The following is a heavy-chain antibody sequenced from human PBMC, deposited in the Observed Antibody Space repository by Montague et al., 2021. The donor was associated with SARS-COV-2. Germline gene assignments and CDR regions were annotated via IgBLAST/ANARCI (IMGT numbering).Heavy chain of an antibody. V-gene: IGHV3-11*01. CDR3: ATVGSSSIQA. CDR1: GFIFTNYF. CDR2: MDINGDLK. Sequence: PSLSYAASGFIFTNYFVSWIRQAPGRGLEWVSYMDINGDLKYYVDSVRGRFTISRDNAKNSFFLQMNSLRVEDTAVYYCATVGSSSIQAWGQGTLSPSPQ. J-gene: IGHJ5*02. D-gene: IGHD6-13*01.